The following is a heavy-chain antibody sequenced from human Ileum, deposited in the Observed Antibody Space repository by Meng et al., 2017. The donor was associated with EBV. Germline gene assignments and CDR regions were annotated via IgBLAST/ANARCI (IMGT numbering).Heavy chain of an antibody. V-gene: IGHV4-4*02. D-gene: IGHD2-8*01. Sequence: QWQLPRSGPGRVGPSGTLSLTCSVSGDSISNEHWWSWVRQSPGKGLEWIGEIHHTRGPNYNPSLKSRVIISVDKSNNHFSLRLSAVTAADTAVYYCASNGAFSLDHWGQGTLVTVSS. CDR3: ASNGAFSLDH. J-gene: IGHJ4*02. CDR2: IHHTRGP. CDR1: GDSISNEHW.